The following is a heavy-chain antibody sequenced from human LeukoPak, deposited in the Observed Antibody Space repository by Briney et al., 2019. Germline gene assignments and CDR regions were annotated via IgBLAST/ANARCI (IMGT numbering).Heavy chain of an antibody. CDR2: IKTKTDGGAT. J-gene: IGHJ4*02. Sequence: GRSLRLSCAASRFTFSNAWMSWVRQAPGKGLEWVGRIKTKTDGGATDYAAPVKGRFTISRDDSKNTVYLQMNSLKTEDTAVYYCTSEAPAAPLDYWGQGTLVTVSS. D-gene: IGHD2-2*01. CDR1: RFTFSNAW. CDR3: TSEAPAAPLDY. V-gene: IGHV3-15*01.